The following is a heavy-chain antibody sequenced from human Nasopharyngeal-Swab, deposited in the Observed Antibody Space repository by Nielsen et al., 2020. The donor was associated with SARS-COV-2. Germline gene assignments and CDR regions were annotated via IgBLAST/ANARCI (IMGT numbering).Heavy chain of an antibody. V-gene: IGHV3-74*01. CDR3: VRGPSSGYANDAFGV. Sequence: GGSLRLSCAASGFTFSRYWMHWVRLPPGKGLEWVSPIDVDGRRTTYADSVKGRFTISRDNAKNTLYLQMNSLRAEDTAVYYCVRGPSSGYANDAFGVWGQGTMVTVSS. CDR2: IDVDGRRT. D-gene: IGHD2-2*01. J-gene: IGHJ3*01. CDR1: GFTFSRYW.